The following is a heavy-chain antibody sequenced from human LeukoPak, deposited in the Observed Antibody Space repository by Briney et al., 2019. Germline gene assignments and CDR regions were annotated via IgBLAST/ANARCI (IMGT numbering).Heavy chain of an antibody. CDR1: GGTFSSYA. J-gene: IGHJ4*02. V-gene: IGHV1-69*05. CDR3: ATAGRDGYNLYFDY. D-gene: IGHD5-24*01. CDR2: IIPIFGTA. Sequence: ASVKLSCKASGGTFSSYAISWVRQAPGQGLEWIGGIIPIFGTANYAQKFQGRVTITTDESTSTAYMELSSLRSEDTAVYYCATAGRDGYNLYFDYWGQGTLVTVSS.